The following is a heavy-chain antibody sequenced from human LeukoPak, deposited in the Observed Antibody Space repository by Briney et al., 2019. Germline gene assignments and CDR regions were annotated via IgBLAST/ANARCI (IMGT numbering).Heavy chain of an antibody. Sequence: SETLSLTCAVYGGSFSGYYWGWIRQPPGKGLEWIGEINHSGSTNYNPSLKSRVTISVDTSKNQFSLKLSSVTAADTAVYYCARGGGYSYGPPFDYWGQGTLVTVSS. CDR3: ARGGGYSYGPPFDY. V-gene: IGHV4-34*01. CDR1: GGSFSGYY. J-gene: IGHJ4*02. CDR2: INHSGST. D-gene: IGHD5-18*01.